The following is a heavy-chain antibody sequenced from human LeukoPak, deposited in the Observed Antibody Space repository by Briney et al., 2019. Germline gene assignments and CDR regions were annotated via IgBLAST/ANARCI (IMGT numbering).Heavy chain of an antibody. V-gene: IGHV3-11*01. CDR1: GFTFSDYY. J-gene: IGHJ4*02. D-gene: IGHD3-22*01. CDR2: ISSSGSTI. CDR3: ARDRGIVVVTTPLDY. Sequence: GGSLRLSCAASGFTFSDYYMSWIRQAPGKGLEWVSYISSSGSTIYYADSVKGRFTISRDNAKNSLYLQVNSLRAEDTAVYYCARDRGIVVVTTPLDYWGQGTLVTVSS.